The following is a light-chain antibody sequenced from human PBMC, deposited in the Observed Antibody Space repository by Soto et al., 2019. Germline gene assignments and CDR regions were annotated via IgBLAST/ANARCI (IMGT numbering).Light chain of an antibody. V-gene: IGLV2-14*01. CDR2: EVN. CDR1: SSDVGGYDY. Sequence: QSVLTQPASVSGSPGQSVTISCTGASSDVGGYDYVSWYQQHPGKAPKLILYEVNIRPSGVSNHFSGSKSGNTASLIISGLQSDDDADYYCSSYSTTSTLVFGSGTKVTVL. CDR3: SSYSTTSTLV. J-gene: IGLJ1*01.